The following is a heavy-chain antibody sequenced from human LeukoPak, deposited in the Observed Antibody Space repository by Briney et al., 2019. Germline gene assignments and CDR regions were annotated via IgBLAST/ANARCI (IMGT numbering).Heavy chain of an antibody. CDR1: GFTFGSYA. CDR3: ASLRGRAFDI. Sequence: TGGSLRLSCAASGFTFGSYAMSWVRQAPGKGLEWVSTISGSGSGTYYADSVKGRFTVSRDNSKNTLYLQMNSLRAEDTAVYYCASLRGRAFDIWGQGTMVTVSS. J-gene: IGHJ3*02. V-gene: IGHV3-23*01. CDR2: ISGSGSGT.